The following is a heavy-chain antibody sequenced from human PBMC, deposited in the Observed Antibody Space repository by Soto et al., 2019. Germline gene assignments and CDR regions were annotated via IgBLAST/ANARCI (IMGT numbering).Heavy chain of an antibody. J-gene: IGHJ4*02. CDR2: IYYSGST. CDR1: GGPISSYY. V-gene: IGHV4-59*01. Sequence: SGALSLTCTGPGGPISSYYWSWIRQPPGKGLEWIGYIYYSGSTNYNPSLKSRVTISVDTSKNQFSLKLSSVTAADTAVYYCARDPVADSSGSQYYFDYWGQGTLVTVSS. CDR3: ARDPVADSSGSQYYFDY. D-gene: IGHD3-22*01.